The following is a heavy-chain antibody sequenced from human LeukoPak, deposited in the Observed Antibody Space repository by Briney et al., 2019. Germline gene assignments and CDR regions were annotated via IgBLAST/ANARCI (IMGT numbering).Heavy chain of an antibody. D-gene: IGHD4-11*01. V-gene: IGHV3-66*01. Sequence: GGFLRLSCAASGFIVSDNYMSWVRQAPGKGLEWVSVVFRGDATYHADSVKGRFTISRDTSKNTVYLQMNSLTAEDTAVYYCVKEVPGTTIYHWGQGTLVTVSS. J-gene: IGHJ4*02. CDR2: VFRGDAT. CDR3: VKEVPGTTIYH. CDR1: GFIVSDNY.